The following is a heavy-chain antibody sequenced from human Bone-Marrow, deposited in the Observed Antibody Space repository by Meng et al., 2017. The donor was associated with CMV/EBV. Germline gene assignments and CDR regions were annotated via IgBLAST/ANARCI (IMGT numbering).Heavy chain of an antibody. CDR3: SRDRGYCSSTSCSNWVDP. J-gene: IGHJ5*02. CDR1: GFTFDDYG. D-gene: IGHD2-2*01. CDR2: INWNGGST. V-gene: IGHV3-20*01. Sequence: GGSLRLSCAASGFTFDDYGMSWVRQAPGKGLEWVSGINWNGGSTGYADSVKGRFTISRDNAKNSLYLQMNSLRAEDTALYHCSRDRGYCSSTSCSNWVDPWGQGTLVTVSS.